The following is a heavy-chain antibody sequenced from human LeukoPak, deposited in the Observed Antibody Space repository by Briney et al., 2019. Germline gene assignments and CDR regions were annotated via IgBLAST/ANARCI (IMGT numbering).Heavy chain of an antibody. CDR1: GGSFSGYY. V-gene: IGHV4-34*01. J-gene: IGHJ4*02. CDR3: ARDSVSYCSGGSCKPQFDY. Sequence: SETLSLTCAVYGGSFSGYYWSWIRQPPGKGLEWIGEINHSGSTNYNPSLKSRVTISVDTSKNQFSLKLSSVTAADTAVYYCARDSVSYCSGGSCKPQFDYWGQGTLVTVSS. CDR2: INHSGST. D-gene: IGHD2-15*01.